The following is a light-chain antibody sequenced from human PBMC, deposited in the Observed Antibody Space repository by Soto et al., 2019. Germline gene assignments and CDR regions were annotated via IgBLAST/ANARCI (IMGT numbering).Light chain of an antibody. CDR3: LQDYNYPLT. V-gene: IGKV1-6*02. J-gene: IGKJ4*01. CDR2: AAS. Sequence: AIQMTQSPSSLSASVGDRVIITCRASQGIKDDLGWYQQKPGKAPKLLIYAASSLQSGVPSRFSGSGSGTDFTLTISSLQPEDFATYYCLQDYNYPLTFGGGTNVEIK. CDR1: QGIKDD.